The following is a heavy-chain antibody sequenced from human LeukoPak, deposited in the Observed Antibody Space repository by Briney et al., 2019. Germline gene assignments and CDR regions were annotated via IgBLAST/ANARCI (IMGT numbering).Heavy chain of an antibody. Sequence: ASVKVSCKATDYTLTSHGISWVRQAPGQGLEWMGWISANNDNAKYPENFQGRATMTTDTSTSTAYMELRSLISDDTAIYYCVDSLYVWGQGTLVTVSS. J-gene: IGHJ4*02. CDR2: ISANNDNA. CDR3: VDSLYV. V-gene: IGHV1-18*01. CDR1: DYTLTSHG. D-gene: IGHD2-8*01.